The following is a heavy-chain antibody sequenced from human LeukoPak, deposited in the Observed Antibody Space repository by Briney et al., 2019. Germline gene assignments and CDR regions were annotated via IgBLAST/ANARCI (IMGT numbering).Heavy chain of an antibody. CDR1: GYTFTSNY. J-gene: IGHJ5*02. V-gene: IGHV1-2*02. CDR3: ARTDYGNNWFDP. D-gene: IGHD4-17*01. CDR2: INPNSGGT. Sequence: ASVKVSCKAFGYTFTSNYMHWVRQAPGQGLEWMGWINPNSGGTNYAQKFQGRVTMTRDTSISTAYMELSRLRSDDTAVYYCARTDYGNNWFDPWGQGTLVTVSS.